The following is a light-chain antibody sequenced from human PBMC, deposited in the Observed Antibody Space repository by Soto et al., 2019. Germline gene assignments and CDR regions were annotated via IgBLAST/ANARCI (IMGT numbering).Light chain of an antibody. CDR1: QSVSSN. CDR3: QQYNNWPPGT. V-gene: IGKV3-15*01. Sequence: EIVMTQSPATLSVSPGERATLSCRASQSVSSNLAWYQQKPGQAPRLLIYGASTRATGIPARFSGIGSGTEFTLTISSLQSEDFAVYYCQQYNNWPPGTFGQGTKVEIK. CDR2: GAS. J-gene: IGKJ1*01.